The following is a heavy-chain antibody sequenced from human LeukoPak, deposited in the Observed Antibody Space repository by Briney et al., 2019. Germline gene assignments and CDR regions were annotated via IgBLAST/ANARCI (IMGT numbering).Heavy chain of an antibody. D-gene: IGHD3-10*01. V-gene: IGHV3-7*01. CDR2: IKEDGSEK. CDR1: GFTFSSYW. Sequence: PGGSLRLSCAASGFTFSSYWMTWVRQAPGKGLEWVANIKEDGSEKYYVDSVKGRFTISRDNAKNSLYLQMNSLRAEDTAVYYCAREPAGVRSGSYYRHFDYWGQGTLVTVSS. J-gene: IGHJ4*02. CDR3: AREPAGVRSGSYYRHFDY.